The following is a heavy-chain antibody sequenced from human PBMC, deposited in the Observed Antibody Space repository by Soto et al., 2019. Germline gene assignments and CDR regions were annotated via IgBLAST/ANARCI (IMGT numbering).Heavy chain of an antibody. CDR2: IKRDGSET. J-gene: IGHJ6*02. CDR3: VGVQDPHNYGMDV. V-gene: IGHV3-7*01. Sequence: GGSLRLSCAAPTFIFSTYWMTWVRQAPGKGLEWVANIKRDGSETHYADSVKGRFTISRDNAKNSLYLQMNSLRVEDTAVYYCVGVQDPHNYGMDVWGQGTTVTVSS. CDR1: TFIFSTYW.